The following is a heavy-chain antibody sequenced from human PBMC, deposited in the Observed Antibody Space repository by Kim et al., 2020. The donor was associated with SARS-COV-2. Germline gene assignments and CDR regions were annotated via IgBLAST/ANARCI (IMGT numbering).Heavy chain of an antibody. Sequence: SETLSLTCTVSGGSISSSSYYWGWIRQPPGKGLEWIGSIYYSGSTYYNPSLKSRVTISVDTSKNQFSLKLSSVTAADTAVYYCATLSRARLIYWGQGTLVTVSS. CDR2: IYYSGST. D-gene: IGHD6-6*01. V-gene: IGHV4-39*01. J-gene: IGHJ4*02. CDR1: GGSISSSSYY. CDR3: ATLSRARLIY.